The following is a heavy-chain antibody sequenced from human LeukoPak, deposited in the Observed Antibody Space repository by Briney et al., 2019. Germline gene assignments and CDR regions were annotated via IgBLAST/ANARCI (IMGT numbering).Heavy chain of an antibody. CDR2: ISSSSSYI. Sequence: GGSLRLSCAASGFTFSSYSMNWVRQAPGKGLEWVSSISSSSSYIYYADSVKGRFTISRDNAKNSLYLQMNSLRAEDTAVYYCASWEYSSSSLWGTYPYYFDYWGQGTLDTVSP. V-gene: IGHV3-21*01. CDR1: GFTFSSYS. D-gene: IGHD6-13*01. CDR3: ASWEYSSSSLWGTYPYYFDY. J-gene: IGHJ4*02.